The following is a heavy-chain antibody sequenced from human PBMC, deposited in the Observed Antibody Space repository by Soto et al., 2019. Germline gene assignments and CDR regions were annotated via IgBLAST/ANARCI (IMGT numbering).Heavy chain of an antibody. V-gene: IGHV4-30-4*08. J-gene: IGHJ6*02. CDR1: GGSISYEYYH. CDR3: AREDDGGDRDYYGLDV. Sequence: SETLSLTCTVSGGSISYEYYHWTWIRQSPGKGLEWIGYIHYSGSIIYNPSFKSRVTISVDTSKNQFSLQLSSVTAADTAVYFCAREDDGGDRDYYGLDVWGQGTTVT. CDR2: IHYSGSI. D-gene: IGHD2-21*02.